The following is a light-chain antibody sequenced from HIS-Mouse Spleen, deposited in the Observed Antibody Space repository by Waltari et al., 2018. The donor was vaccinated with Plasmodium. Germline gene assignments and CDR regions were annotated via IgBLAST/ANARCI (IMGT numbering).Light chain of an antibody. V-gene: IGLV3-10*01. CDR1: ALPKKY. CDR3: YSTDSSGNHSRV. Sequence: SYELPQPPSVSVSPGQTARITCSGDALPKKYAYWYQQKSGQAPVLVIYEETKRPSGIHGRFSGSSSGTMATLTISGAQVEDEADYYCYSTDSSGNHSRVFGGGTKLTVL. CDR2: EET. J-gene: IGLJ3*02.